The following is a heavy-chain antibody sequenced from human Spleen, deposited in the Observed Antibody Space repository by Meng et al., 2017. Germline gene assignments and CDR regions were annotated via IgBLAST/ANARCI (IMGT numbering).Heavy chain of an antibody. Sequence: QEQLQGPGQGLLKPSEPLSLNCVVSGGSFSDYYWGWIRQPPGKGLEWIGEINHSGSTNYNPSLESRATISVDTSQNNLSLKLSSVTAADSAVYYCARGPTTMAHDFDYWGQGTLVTVSS. CDR2: INHSGST. D-gene: IGHD4-11*01. J-gene: IGHJ4*02. CDR1: GGSFSDYY. CDR3: ARGPTTMAHDFDY. V-gene: IGHV4-34*01.